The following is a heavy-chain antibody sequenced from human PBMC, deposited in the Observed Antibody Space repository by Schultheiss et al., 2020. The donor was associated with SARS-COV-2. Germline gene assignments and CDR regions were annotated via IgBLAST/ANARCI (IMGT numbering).Heavy chain of an antibody. CDR2: ISSSGSTI. Sequence: GESLKISCAASGFTFSSYAMSWVRQAPGKGLEWVSYISSSGSTIYYADSVKGRFTISRDNAKNSLYLQMNSLRAEDTAVYYCAKAGEMATPRDFDYWGQGTLVTVSS. D-gene: IGHD5-24*01. J-gene: IGHJ4*02. V-gene: IGHV3-48*03. CDR3: AKAGEMATPRDFDY. CDR1: GFTFSSYA.